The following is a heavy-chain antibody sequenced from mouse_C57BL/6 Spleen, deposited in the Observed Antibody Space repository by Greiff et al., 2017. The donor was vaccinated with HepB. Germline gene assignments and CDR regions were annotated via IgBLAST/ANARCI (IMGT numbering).Heavy chain of an antibody. Sequence: DVKLVESGAELVKPGASVKLSCTASGFNIKDYYMHWVKQRTEQGLEWIGRIDPEDGETKYAPKFQGKATITADTSSNTAYLQISSLTSEDTAVNYCARFTTVVAHYAMDYWGQGTSVTVSS. J-gene: IGHJ4*01. CDR1: GFNIKDYY. CDR3: ARFTTVVAHYAMDY. V-gene: IGHV14-2*01. D-gene: IGHD1-1*01. CDR2: IDPEDGET.